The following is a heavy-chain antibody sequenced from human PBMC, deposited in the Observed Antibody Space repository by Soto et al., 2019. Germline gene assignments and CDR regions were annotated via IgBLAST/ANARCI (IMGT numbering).Heavy chain of an antibody. D-gene: IGHD2-2*01. V-gene: IGHV4-59*08. J-gene: IGHJ4*01. CDR3: AKDSPVTPAAMRGFFDY. CDR1: GGSISSYY. CDR2: IYYSGST. Sequence: SETLSLTCTVSGGSISSYYWSWIRQPPGKGLEWIGYIYYSGSTNYNPSLKSRVTISVDTSKNQFSLKLSSVTAADTAVYYCAKDSPVTPAAMRGFFDYWGHGTLVTVSS.